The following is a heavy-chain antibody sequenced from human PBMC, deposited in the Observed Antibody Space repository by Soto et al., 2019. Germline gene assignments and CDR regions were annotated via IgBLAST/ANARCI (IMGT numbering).Heavy chain of an antibody. Sequence: PSETLPLTCTVSGGSISSGGYYWSWIRQHPGKGLEWIGYIYYSGSTYYNPSLKSRVTISVDTSKNQFSLKLSSVTAADTAVYYCARDGYSYGYLLDYWGQGTLVTVSS. CDR2: IYYSGST. V-gene: IGHV4-31*03. CDR3: ARDGYSYGYLLDY. CDR1: GGSISSGGYY. J-gene: IGHJ4*02. D-gene: IGHD5-18*01.